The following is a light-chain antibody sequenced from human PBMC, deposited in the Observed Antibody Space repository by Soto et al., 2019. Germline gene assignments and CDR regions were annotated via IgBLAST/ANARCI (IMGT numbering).Light chain of an antibody. CDR3: CSYAGSYVV. CDR2: DVS. Sequence: QSVLTQPRSVSGSPGQSVTISCTGTSSDVGGYNYVSWYQQHPGKAPKLMIYDVSKRPSGVPDRFSGSKSGNTASLTISGLQAEDEAGYYCCSYAGSYVVFGGGTKLTVL. CDR1: SSDVGGYNY. V-gene: IGLV2-11*01. J-gene: IGLJ2*01.